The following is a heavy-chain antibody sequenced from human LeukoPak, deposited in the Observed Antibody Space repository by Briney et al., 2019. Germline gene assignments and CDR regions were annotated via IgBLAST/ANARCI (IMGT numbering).Heavy chain of an antibody. Sequence: PSETLSLTCTVSGGSIGGNSYWSWTRQPPGKGLEWIGYIYYSGNTNYNPSLKSRVTISVDTSKNQFSLKLSSVTAADTAVYYCAREGLATMIRGVIPYWGQGTLVTVSS. D-gene: IGHD3-10*01. J-gene: IGHJ4*02. CDR2: IYYSGNT. CDR3: AREGLATMIRGVIPY. CDR1: GGSIGGNSY. V-gene: IGHV4-61*01.